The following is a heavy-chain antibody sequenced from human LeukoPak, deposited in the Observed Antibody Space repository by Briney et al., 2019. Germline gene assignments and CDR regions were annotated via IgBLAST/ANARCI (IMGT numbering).Heavy chain of an antibody. D-gene: IGHD3-22*01. CDR3: ASHYYYDSSGYVEPYFDY. CDR2: IYHSGST. CDR1: GGSISSGGYS. V-gene: IGHV4-30-2*01. Sequence: PSETLPLTCAVSGGSISSGGYSWSWIRQPPGKGLEWIGYIYHSGSTYYNPSLKSRVTISVDRSKNQFSLKLSSVTAADTAVYYCASHYYYDSSGYVEPYFDYWGQGTLVTVSS. J-gene: IGHJ4*02.